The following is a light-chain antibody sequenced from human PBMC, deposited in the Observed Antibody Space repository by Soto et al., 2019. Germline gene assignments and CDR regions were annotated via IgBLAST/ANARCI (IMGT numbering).Light chain of an antibody. CDR1: QSVSNNY. J-gene: IGKJ1*01. V-gene: IGKV3-20*01. Sequence: EIVLTQSPGTLSSSPGERATISCRASQSVSNNYLAWYRQKPGQAPRLLIYAASNRARGIPDRFRGSGSGTDYGRILSSVEPEVFAVYSCRLYASVPWTVGQRTKLEI. CDR3: RLYASVPWT. CDR2: AAS.